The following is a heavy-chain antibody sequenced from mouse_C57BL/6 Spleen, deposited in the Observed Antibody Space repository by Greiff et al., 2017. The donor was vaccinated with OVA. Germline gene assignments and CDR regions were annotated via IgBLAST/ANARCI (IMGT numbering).Heavy chain of an antibody. D-gene: IGHD2-5*01. V-gene: IGHV1-15*01. Sequence: QVQLQQSGAELVRPGASVTLSCKASGYTFTDYEMHWVKQTPVHGLEWIGAIDPETGCTAYNQKFKGKAILTADKSSSTAYRELRSLTSEDYAVYYCKRYSTLRGYFDYWGQGTTLTVSS. CDR3: KRYSTLRGYFDY. CDR2: IDPETGCT. J-gene: IGHJ2*01. CDR1: GYTFTDYE.